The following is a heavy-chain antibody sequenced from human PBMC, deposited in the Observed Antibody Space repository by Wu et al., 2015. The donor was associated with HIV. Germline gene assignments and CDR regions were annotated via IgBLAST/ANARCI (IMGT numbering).Heavy chain of an antibody. CDR2: INPSGGST. D-gene: IGHD3-10*01. J-gene: IGHJ4*02. CDR1: GYTFTSYY. V-gene: IGHV1-46*01. CDR3: ARDKITMVRGVDY. Sequence: QVQLVQSGAEVKKPGASVKVSCKASGYTFTSYYMHWVRQAPGQGLEWMGIINPSGGSTSYAQKFQGRVTMTRDTSISTAYMELSRLRSDDTAVYYCARDKITMVRGVDYWGQGTLVTVSS.